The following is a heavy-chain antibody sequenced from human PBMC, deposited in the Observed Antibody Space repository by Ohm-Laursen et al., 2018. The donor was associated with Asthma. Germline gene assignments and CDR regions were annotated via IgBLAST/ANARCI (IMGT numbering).Heavy chain of an antibody. D-gene: IGHD3-3*01. Sequence: SLRLSCAASGFTFSSYGMHWVRQAPGKGLEWVAVISYDGSNKYYADSVKGRFTISRDNSKNTLYLQMNSLRAEDTAVYYCAKVMSYDFWSGYWSDYWGQGTLVTVSS. J-gene: IGHJ4*02. V-gene: IGHV3-30*18. CDR2: ISYDGSNK. CDR3: AKVMSYDFWSGYWSDY. CDR1: GFTFSSYG.